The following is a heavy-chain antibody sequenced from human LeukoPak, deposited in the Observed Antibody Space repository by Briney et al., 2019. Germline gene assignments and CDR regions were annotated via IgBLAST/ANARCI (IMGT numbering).Heavy chain of an antibody. D-gene: IGHD3-3*01. CDR3: ARDGDFWSGYPDY. Sequence: GGSLTLSCAASGFTFDNYAMHWVRQAPGKGLEGVSGISWNRGSTGYVASVKSRFTISRDNAKNSLYLQMNSLRAEDTALYYCARDGDFWSGYPDYWGQGTLVTVSS. V-gene: IGHV3-9*01. J-gene: IGHJ4*02. CDR1: GFTFDNYA. CDR2: ISWNRGST.